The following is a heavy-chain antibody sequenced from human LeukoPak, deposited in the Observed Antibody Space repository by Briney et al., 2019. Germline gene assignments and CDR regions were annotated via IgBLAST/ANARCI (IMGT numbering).Heavy chain of an antibody. CDR3: ARGRFGELLYYFDY. CDR2: IWYDGSNK. CDR1: GFTFSSYG. Sequence: GGSLRLSCAASGFTFSSYGMHWVRQAPGKGLEWVAVIWYDGSNKYYADSVKGRFTISRDNSKNTLYLQMNSLRAEDTAVYYCARGRFGELLYYFDYWGQGTLVTVSS. J-gene: IGHJ4*02. D-gene: IGHD3-10*01. V-gene: IGHV3-33*01.